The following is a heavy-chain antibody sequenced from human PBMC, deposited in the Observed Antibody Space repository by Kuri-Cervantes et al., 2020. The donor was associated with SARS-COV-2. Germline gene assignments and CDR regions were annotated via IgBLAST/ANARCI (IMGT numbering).Heavy chain of an antibody. CDR3: ARGHSVSAVTEHGWLAP. J-gene: IGHJ5*02. CDR1: GDFISSSNYY. V-gene: IGHV4-39*01. CDR2: IYHSGRT. D-gene: IGHD5/OR15-5a*01. Sequence: SETLSLTCTVSGDFISSSNYYWGWIRLPPGKGLEWIGSIYHSGRTYYNPSFKSRVTISVDTSRNQFSLKLTSVTAGDTAVYFCARGHSVSAVTEHGWLAPWGQGTLVTVSS.